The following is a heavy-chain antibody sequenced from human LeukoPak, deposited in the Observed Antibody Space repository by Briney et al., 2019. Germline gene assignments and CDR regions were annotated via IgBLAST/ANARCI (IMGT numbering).Heavy chain of an antibody. J-gene: IGHJ4*02. Sequence: PGGSLRLSCAAAGFTFSNFAMSWVRQAPGKGLEWVSAITASGAGTYYADSVKGRFTISRDNSKNTLHLQANNLRADDTAIYYCAKKSSSSWPNFDFWGQGTLVTVSS. CDR2: ITASGAGT. CDR1: GFTFSNFA. V-gene: IGHV3-23*01. CDR3: AKKSSSSWPNFDF. D-gene: IGHD6-13*01.